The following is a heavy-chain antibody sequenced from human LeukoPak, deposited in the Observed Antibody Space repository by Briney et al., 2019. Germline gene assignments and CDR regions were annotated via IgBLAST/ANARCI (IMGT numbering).Heavy chain of an antibody. CDR2: IYSGGRT. J-gene: IGHJ4*02. CDR3: ATDAH. CDR1: GFTVSSNY. V-gene: IGHV3-53*01. Sequence: PGGSLRLSCAASGFTVSSNYISWVRQAPGKGLEWVSLIYSGGRTYYADSVKGRFSISRDNSKNTLFLQMNSLRAEDTAVYYCATDAHWGQGTLVTVSS.